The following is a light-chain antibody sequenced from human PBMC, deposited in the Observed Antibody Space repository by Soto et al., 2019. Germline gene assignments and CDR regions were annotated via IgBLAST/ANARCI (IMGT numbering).Light chain of an antibody. J-gene: IGLJ2*01. CDR3: CSYAGSYTQGGV. V-gene: IGLV2-11*01. Sequence: QSALTQPRSVSGSPGQSVTISCTGTSSDVGGYNYVSWYQQHPGKAPKLMIYDVSKRPSGVPDRFSGSKSGNTASLTISGLQAEDEADYYCCSYAGSYTQGGVFGGGTKLTVL. CDR1: SSDVGGYNY. CDR2: DVS.